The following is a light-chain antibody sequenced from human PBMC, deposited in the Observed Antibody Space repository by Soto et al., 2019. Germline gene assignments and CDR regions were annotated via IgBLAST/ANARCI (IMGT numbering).Light chain of an antibody. V-gene: IGLV7-46*01. CDR3: LLFYSDVRGV. CDR2: DTS. CDR1: TGAVTSGHY. J-gene: IGLJ2*01. Sequence: QAVVTQEPSLTVSPGGTVILTCGSSTGAVTSGHYPYWFQQKPGQAPRTLIYDTSNKHSWTPARFSGSLLGGEAALTLSGAQPEDEAEYYCLLFYSDVRGVFGGGTKLTVL.